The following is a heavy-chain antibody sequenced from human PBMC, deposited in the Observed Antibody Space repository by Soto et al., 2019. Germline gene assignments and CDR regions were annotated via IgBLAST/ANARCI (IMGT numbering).Heavy chain of an antibody. CDR1: GFTFSSYG. CDR3: AKGRLREETYYYYGMDV. CDR2: ISYDGSNK. D-gene: IGHD3-16*01. Sequence: PGGSLRLSCAASGFTFSSYGMHWVRQAPGKGLEWVAVISYDGSNKYYADSVKGRFTISRDNSKNTLYLQMNSLRAEDTAVYYCAKGRLREETYYYYGMDVWGQGTTVTVSS. V-gene: IGHV3-30*18. J-gene: IGHJ6*02.